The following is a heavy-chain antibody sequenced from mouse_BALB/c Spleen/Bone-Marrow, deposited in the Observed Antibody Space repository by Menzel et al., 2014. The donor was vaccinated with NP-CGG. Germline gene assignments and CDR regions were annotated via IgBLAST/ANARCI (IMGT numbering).Heavy chain of an antibody. Sequence: EVQLVESGGGLVQLGGSLRLPCATSGFTFTDYYMNWVRQPPGKALEWLGFIRNEANGYTTEYSASVKGRFTISRDNSQSILYLQMNTLRAEDSATYYCARDMGGLLFDYWGQGTTLTVSS. CDR1: GFTFTDYY. J-gene: IGHJ2*01. V-gene: IGHV7-3*02. D-gene: IGHD2-3*01. CDR3: ARDMGGLLFDY. CDR2: IRNEANGYTT.